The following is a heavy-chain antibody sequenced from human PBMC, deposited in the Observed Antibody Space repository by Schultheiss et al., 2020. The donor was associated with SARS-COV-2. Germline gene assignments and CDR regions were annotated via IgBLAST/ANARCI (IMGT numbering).Heavy chain of an antibody. V-gene: IGHV4-34*01. CDR3: ARVRRRQYQLLYRGHFDY. CDR1: GGSFSGYY. Sequence: SKTLSLTCAVYGGSFSGYYWSWIRQPPGKGLEWIGEINHSGSTNYNPSLKSRVTISVDTSKNQFSLKLSSVTAADTAVYYCARVRRRQYQLLYRGHFDYWGQGTLVTVSS. D-gene: IGHD2-2*02. J-gene: IGHJ4*02. CDR2: INHSGST.